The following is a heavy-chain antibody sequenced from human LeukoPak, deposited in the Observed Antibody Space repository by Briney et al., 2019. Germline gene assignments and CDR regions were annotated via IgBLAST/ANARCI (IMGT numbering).Heavy chain of an antibody. D-gene: IGHD6-6*01. J-gene: IGHJ4*02. CDR2: IYSSGST. V-gene: IGHV4-39*01. Sequence: NPSETLSLTCTVSGGSISSSYYYWGWIRQPPGKGLEWIGSIYSSGSTYYNPSLKSRVTISVDTSKNQFSLKLISVTAADTAVYYCARGRKLSRKQLVLLVEGNYFDYWGQGTLVTVSS. CDR1: GGSISSSYYY. CDR3: ARGRKLSRKQLVLLVEGNYFDY.